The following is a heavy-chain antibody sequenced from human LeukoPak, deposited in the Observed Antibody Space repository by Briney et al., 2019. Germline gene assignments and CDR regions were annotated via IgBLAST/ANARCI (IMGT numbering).Heavy chain of an antibody. V-gene: IGHV5-51*01. D-gene: IGHD5/OR15-5a*01. Sequence: GESLKISCKASGYSFTNYWIAWVRQMPGTGLEWMGIFFPADSDTRYSPSLQGQVTISADKSISTAYLQWSSLRASDTAMYYCARGSSVPSTPLRAFDMWGQGTTVTVSS. CDR3: ARGSSVPSTPLRAFDM. J-gene: IGHJ3*02. CDR1: GYSFTNYW. CDR2: FFPADSDT.